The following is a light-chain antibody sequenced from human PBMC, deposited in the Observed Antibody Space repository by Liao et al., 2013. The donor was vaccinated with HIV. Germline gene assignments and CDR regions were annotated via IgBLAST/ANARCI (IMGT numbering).Light chain of an antibody. CDR3: QVWDSSSDHVI. CDR1: NIGDKS. CDR2: YDN. V-gene: IGLV3-21*01. J-gene: IGLJ2*01. Sequence: SNVLTQPPSVSVAPGQTARITCGGDNIGDKSVHWYQQRPGQAPVLLIYYDNDRPSGTPERFSGSNSGNTATLTISWVEGGDEADYYCQVWDSSSDHVIFGGGTKLTVL.